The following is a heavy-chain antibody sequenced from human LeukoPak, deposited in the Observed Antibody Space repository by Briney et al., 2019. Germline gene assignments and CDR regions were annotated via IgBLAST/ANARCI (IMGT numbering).Heavy chain of an antibody. CDR1: GFTFSDAW. D-gene: IGHD2-21*02. CDR2: IKTKTDGGTT. J-gene: IGHJ3*02. CDR3: TTQSDFDAFDI. Sequence: GGPLRLSCAASGFTFSDAWMNWVRQAPGKGLEWVGRIKTKTDGGTTDYAAPVKGRFTISRDDSKGTLFLQMNSLKTEDTAVYYCTTQSDFDAFDIWGQGTMVTVSS. V-gene: IGHV3-15*01.